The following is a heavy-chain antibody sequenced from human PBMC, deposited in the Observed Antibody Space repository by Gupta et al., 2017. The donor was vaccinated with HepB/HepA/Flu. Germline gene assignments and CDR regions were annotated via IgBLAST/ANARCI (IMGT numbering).Heavy chain of an antibody. Sequence: QAHLVQSGAEVKKPGASMKVSCKDSGYPFTNYYVHWIRQVPGQGPEWMGRINPNNGDTVYAHNFQGRVTMTTDTSITTAYLDLSRLRIDDTASYYCATIEGLIGTTWGQGALVTISS. CDR3: ATIEGLIGTT. CDR2: INPNNGDT. J-gene: IGHJ4*02. CDR1: GYPFTNYY. D-gene: IGHD1-14*01. V-gene: IGHV1-2*06.